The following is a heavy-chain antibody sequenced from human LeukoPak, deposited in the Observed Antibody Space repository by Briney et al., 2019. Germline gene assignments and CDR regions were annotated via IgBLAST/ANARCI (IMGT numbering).Heavy chain of an antibody. J-gene: IGHJ4*02. V-gene: IGHV3-21*01. CDR2: ISSSSSYI. CDR3: ARERRFGVAGYCSSTSCYTLDY. CDR1: GFTFSSYS. Sequence: GGSLRLSCAASGFTFSSYSMNWVRQAPGKGLEWVSSISSSSSYIYYADSVKGRFTISRDNAKNSLYLQMNSLRAEDTAVYYCARERRFGVAGYCSSTSCYTLDYWGQGTLVTVSS. D-gene: IGHD2-2*02.